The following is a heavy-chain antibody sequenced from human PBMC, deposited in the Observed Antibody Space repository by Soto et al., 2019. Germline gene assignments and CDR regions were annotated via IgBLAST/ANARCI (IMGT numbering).Heavy chain of an antibody. J-gene: IGHJ4*02. CDR1: GGTFSGYY. CDR3: GKKQNSGPFDY. D-gene: IGHD2-21*01. Sequence: SETMSLTCGVYGGTFSGYYWTWIRKTPGTGLEWIGEINHSGSTNYNPSLKSRVTISVDTSKNQFSLKLTSVTAADTAVYYCGKKQNSGPFDYWGQGTLVTVSS. V-gene: IGHV4-34*08. CDR2: INHSGST.